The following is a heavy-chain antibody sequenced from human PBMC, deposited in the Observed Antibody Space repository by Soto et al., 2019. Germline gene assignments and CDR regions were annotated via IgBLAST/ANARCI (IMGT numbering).Heavy chain of an antibody. CDR3: ARDSNRAAAGTGWFDP. J-gene: IGHJ5*02. D-gene: IGHD6-13*01. Sequence: QVQLLQSGAEVKKPGASVNISCKASGYSFRTYFIHWVRQAPGQGLEWMGVINPSGGRTKYAQRLQCRVVMTSDKSTGTVYMELSSRRSDDTAVYYCARDSNRAAAGTGWFDPWGQGSPVTVSS. CDR1: GYSFRTYF. V-gene: IGHV1-46*04. CDR2: INPSGGRT.